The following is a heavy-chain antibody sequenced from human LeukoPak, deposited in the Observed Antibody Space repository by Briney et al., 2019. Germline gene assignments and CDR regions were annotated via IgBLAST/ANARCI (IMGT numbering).Heavy chain of an antibody. D-gene: IGHD3-10*01. CDR1: GYTFTSYY. J-gene: IGHJ3*02. CDR3: ATARKFGEGHDAFDI. Sequence: GASVKVSCKASGYTFTSYYMHWVRQAPGQGLEWMGIINPSGGSTSYAQKFQGRVTMTRDTSTSTVYMELSSLRSEDTAVYYCATARKFGEGHDAFDIWGQGTMVTVSS. CDR2: INPSGGST. V-gene: IGHV1-46*01.